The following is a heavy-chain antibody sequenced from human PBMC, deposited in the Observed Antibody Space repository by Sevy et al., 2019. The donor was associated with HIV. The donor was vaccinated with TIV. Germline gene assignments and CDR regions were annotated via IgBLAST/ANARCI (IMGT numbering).Heavy chain of an antibody. J-gene: IGHJ5*02. D-gene: IGHD2-2*01. CDR1: GGSVSSGSYY. CDR2: IYYSGST. Sequence: SETLSLTCTVSGGSVSSGSYYWSWIRQPPGKGLEWIGYIYYSGSTNYNPSLKSRVTISVDTSKNQFSLKLSSVTAADTVVYYCARDHTSGWFDPWGQGTLVTVSS. V-gene: IGHV4-61*01. CDR3: ARDHTSGWFDP.